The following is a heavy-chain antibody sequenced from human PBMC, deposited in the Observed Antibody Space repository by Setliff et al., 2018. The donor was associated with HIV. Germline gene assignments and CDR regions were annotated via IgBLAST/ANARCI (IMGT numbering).Heavy chain of an antibody. V-gene: IGHV1-24*01. D-gene: IGHD1-26*01. CDR2: FDPEDGET. CDR3: ATDPSDGARWQQIDY. CDR1: GSSLTELS. J-gene: IGHJ4*02. Sequence: ASVKVSCKVSGSSLTELSMHWVRQAPGKGLEWMGGFDPEDGETIYAQKFQGRVTMTEDTSTDTAYMELGSLRSEDTAVYYCATDPSDGARWQQIDYWGQGTLVTVSS.